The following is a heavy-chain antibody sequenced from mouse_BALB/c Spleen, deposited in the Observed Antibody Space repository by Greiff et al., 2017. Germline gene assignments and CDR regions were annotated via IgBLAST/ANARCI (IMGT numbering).Heavy chain of an antibody. CDR1: GFTFSSFG. Sequence: EVMLVESGGGLVQPGGSRKLSCAASGFTFSSFGMHWVRQAPEKGLEWVAYISSGSSTIYYADTVKGRFTISRDNPKNTLFLQMTSLRSEDTAMYYCARSGDDGYYHYYAMDYWGQGTSVTVSS. D-gene: IGHD2-3*01. J-gene: IGHJ4*01. V-gene: IGHV5-17*02. CDR3: ARSGDDGYYHYYAMDY. CDR2: ISSGSSTI.